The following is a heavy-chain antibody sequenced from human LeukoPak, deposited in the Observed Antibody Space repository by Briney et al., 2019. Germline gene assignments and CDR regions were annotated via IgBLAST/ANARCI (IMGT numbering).Heavy chain of an antibody. CDR1: GGSISSYY. CDR2: IYTSGST. CDR3: ARALSYYYDSGGYFDY. Sequence: SSETLSLTCTVSGGSISSYYWSWTRQPAGKGLEWIGRIYTSGSTNYNPSLKSRVTMSVDTSKNQFSLKLSSVTAADTAVYYCARALSYYYDSGGYFDYWGQGTLVTVSS. V-gene: IGHV4-4*07. D-gene: IGHD3-22*01. J-gene: IGHJ4*02.